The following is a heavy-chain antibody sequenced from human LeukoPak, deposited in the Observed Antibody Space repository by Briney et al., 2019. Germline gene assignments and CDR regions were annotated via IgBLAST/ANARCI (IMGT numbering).Heavy chain of an antibody. J-gene: IGHJ4*02. V-gene: IGHV7-4-1*02. Sequence: ASVKVSCKASGYTFTSYAMNWVRQAPGQGLEWMGWINTNTGNPTYAQGFTGRFVFSLDTSVSTAYLQISSLKAEDTAVYYCARGTLYYDSSGYWGTYWGQGTLVTVSS. CDR2: INTNTGNP. CDR3: ARGTLYYDSSGYWGTY. CDR1: GYTFTSYA. D-gene: IGHD3-22*01.